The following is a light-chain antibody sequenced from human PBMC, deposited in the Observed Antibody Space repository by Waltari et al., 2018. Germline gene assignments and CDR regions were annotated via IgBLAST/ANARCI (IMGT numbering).Light chain of an antibody. CDR2: NVS. CDR3: SSFSSGSTPVV. Sequence: QSVLTQPASVSGSPGQSITLSCTGTSSDVGSFNFFSWYQQHPGKAPKLIIFNVSNRPSGVSNRFSGSKSGNTASLTISGLQAEDEADFYCSSFSSGSTPVVFGGGTMLTVL. V-gene: IGLV2-14*03. CDR1: SSDVGSFNF. J-gene: IGLJ2*01.